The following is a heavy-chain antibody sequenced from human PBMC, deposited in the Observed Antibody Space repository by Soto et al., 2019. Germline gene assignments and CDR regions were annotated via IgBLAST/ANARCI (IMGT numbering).Heavy chain of an antibody. CDR2: IYPGDSDT. D-gene: IGHD6-13*01. Sequence: GESLKISCKGSGYSFTSYWIGWVRQMPGKGLEWMGIIYPGDSDTRYSPSFQGQVTISADKSISTAYLQWSSLKASDTAMYYCARPRIAAAGRNYYFDYWGQGTLVTVSS. CDR1: GYSFTSYW. V-gene: IGHV5-51*01. CDR3: ARPRIAAAGRNYYFDY. J-gene: IGHJ4*02.